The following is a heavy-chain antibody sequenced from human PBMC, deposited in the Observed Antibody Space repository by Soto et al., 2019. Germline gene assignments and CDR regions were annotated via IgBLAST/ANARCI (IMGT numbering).Heavy chain of an antibody. J-gene: IGHJ6*02. CDR2: INAGNGNT. V-gene: IGHV1-3*01. CDR3: ATVTPLYYYYGMDV. CDR1: GYTFTSYA. D-gene: IGHD4-17*01. Sequence: QVQLVQCGAEVKRPGASVKVSCKASGYTFTSYAMHWVRQAPGQRLEWMGWINAGNGNTKYSQKFQGRVTITRDTSASTAYMELSSLRSEDTAVYYCATVTPLYYYYGMDVWGQGTTVTVSS.